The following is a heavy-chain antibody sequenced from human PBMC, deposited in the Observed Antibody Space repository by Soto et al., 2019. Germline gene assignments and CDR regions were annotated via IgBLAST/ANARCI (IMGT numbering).Heavy chain of an antibody. CDR3: AKDVRPDGYWDLDY. CDR1: GFTFGTYS. V-gene: IGHV3-23*01. D-gene: IGHD5-12*01. J-gene: IGHJ4*02. Sequence: GGSLRLSCAASGFTFGTYSMNWVRQAPGKGLEWVSGIYGNGGGTFYADSVKGRFTIPRDNSRNTLYLQMNSLRAEDTAVYYCAKDVRPDGYWDLDYWGQGTPVTVSS. CDR2: IYGNGGGT.